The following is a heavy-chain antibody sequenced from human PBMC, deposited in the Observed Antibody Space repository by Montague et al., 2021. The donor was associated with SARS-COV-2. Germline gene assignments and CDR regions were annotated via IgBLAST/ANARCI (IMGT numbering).Heavy chain of an antibody. CDR1: GGSISSSSYY. J-gene: IGHJ3*02. Sequence: SETLSLTCTVSGGSISSSSYYWGWIRQPPGKGLEWIGSIYYSGSTYYNPSLKSRVTISVDPSKNQFSLKLSSVTAADTAVYYCARFPTSYYYDSKAAPATPDAFDIWGQGTMVTVSS. D-gene: IGHD3-22*01. V-gene: IGHV4-39*01. CDR2: IYYSGST. CDR3: ARFPTSYYYDSKAAPATPDAFDI.